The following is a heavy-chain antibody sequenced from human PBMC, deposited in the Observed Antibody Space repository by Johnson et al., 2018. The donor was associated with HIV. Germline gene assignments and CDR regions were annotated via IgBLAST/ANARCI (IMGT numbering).Heavy chain of an antibody. CDR2: ISFDGSNK. V-gene: IGHV3-30*03. Sequence: QVQLVESGGGVVQPGGSVRLSCAVSGLNFSDYAMHWVRQAPGKGLEWVAVISFDGSNKYYADSVKGRFTVSRDNSKNTLYLQMDSLRAEDTAVYYCARLARADMVTFGGVIVKNGFDIWGQGTMVTVSS. CDR3: ARLARADMVTFGGVIVKNGFDI. CDR1: GLNFSDYA. D-gene: IGHD3-16*02. J-gene: IGHJ3*02.